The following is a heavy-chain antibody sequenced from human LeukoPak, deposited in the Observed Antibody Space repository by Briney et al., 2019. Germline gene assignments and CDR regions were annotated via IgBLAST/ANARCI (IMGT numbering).Heavy chain of an antibody. CDR3: AKGRDSSGWYYFDY. CDR1: GFTFDDYT. Sequence: GGSLRLSRAASGFTFDDYTMHWVRQAPGKGLEWVSLISWDGGSTYYADSVKGRFTISRDNSKNSLYLQMNSLRTEDTALYYCAKGRDSSGWYYFDYWGQGTLVTVSS. V-gene: IGHV3-43*01. D-gene: IGHD6-19*01. J-gene: IGHJ4*02. CDR2: ISWDGGST.